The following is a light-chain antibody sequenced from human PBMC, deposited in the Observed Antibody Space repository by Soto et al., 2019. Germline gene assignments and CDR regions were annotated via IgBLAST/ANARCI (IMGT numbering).Light chain of an antibody. CDR1: ASNVGTYNY. J-gene: IGLJ1*01. CDR2: DVT. Sequence: QSALTQPASVSGSPGQSITISCTGTASNVGTYNYVSWYQQYPDKVPKLLIYDVTKRPPGVSDRFSGSKSGNTASLTISGLQAEDEADYYGNSYTSSQTGVFGTGTKLTVL. CDR3: NSYTSSQTGV. V-gene: IGLV2-14*01.